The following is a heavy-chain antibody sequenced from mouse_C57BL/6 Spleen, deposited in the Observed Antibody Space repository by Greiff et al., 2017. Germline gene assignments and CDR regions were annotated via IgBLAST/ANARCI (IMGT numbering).Heavy chain of an antibody. D-gene: IGHD2-4*01. CDR1: GYSFTGYY. CDR3: ARGYDYYEEAY. Sequence: EVQLQQSGPELVKPGASVKISCKASGYSFTGYYMNWVKQSPEKSLEWIGVINPSTGGTTYNQKFKAKATLTVDKSSSTAYMQLKSLTSEDSAVYDCARGYDYYEEAYWGQGTLVTVSA. J-gene: IGHJ3*01. CDR2: INPSTGGT. V-gene: IGHV1-42*01.